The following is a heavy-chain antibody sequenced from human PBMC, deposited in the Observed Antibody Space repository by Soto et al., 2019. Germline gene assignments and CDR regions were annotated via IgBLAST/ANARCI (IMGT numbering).Heavy chain of an antibody. D-gene: IGHD1-1*01. CDR2: INSDESST. Sequence: GGSLRLSCAASGFTFRSSWMHWVRQAPGKGLVWVSRINSDESSTSYADSVKGRFTISRDNAKNTLYLQMNSLRAEDTAVYYCAKGGTSYNLNAFDYWGQGTLVTVSS. J-gene: IGHJ4*02. CDR1: GFTFRSSW. CDR3: AKGGTSYNLNAFDY. V-gene: IGHV3-74*01.